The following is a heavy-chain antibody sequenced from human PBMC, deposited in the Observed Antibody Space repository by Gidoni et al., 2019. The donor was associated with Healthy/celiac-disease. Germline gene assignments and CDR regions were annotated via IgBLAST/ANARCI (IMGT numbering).Heavy chain of an antibody. Sequence: HVQLQESGPGLVKPSQTLSLTCPVSGGSLSRGGSYWSWFRQHPGKGLEWIGYIYYSGSTYYNPSLKSRVTISVDTSKNQVYLKLSSVTAADTAVYYCAREGGQYYDSSGYYSGDYWGQGTLVTVSS. CDR1: GGSLSRGGSY. V-gene: IGHV4-31*03. CDR3: AREGGQYYDSSGYYSGDY. J-gene: IGHJ4*02. CDR2: IYYSGST. D-gene: IGHD3-22*01.